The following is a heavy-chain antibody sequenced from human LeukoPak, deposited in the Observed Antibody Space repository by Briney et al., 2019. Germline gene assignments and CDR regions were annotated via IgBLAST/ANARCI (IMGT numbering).Heavy chain of an antibody. CDR2: IYYSGST. CDR3: ARDYPIVSGHRAFDI. D-gene: IGHD2-15*01. J-gene: IGHJ4*02. Sequence: PSETLSLTCTVSGGSISSYYWSWIRQPPGKGLEWIGYIYYSGSTNYNPSLKSRVTISVDTSKNQFSLKLSSVTAADTAVYYCARDYPIVSGHRAFDIWGQGTLVTVSS. CDR1: GGSISSYY. V-gene: IGHV4-59*01.